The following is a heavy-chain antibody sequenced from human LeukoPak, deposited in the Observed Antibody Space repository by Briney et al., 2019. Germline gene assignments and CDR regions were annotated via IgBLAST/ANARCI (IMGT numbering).Heavy chain of an antibody. V-gene: IGHV4-4*07. J-gene: IGHJ4*02. CDR2: IHTSGNT. CDR3: ARLLHGQTFDY. Sequence: SETLSLTCTVSGVSFINYYWSWIRQPAGKGLEWIGHIHTSGNTNYNPSLKSRVTMSVDTSKNQFSLKLSSVTAADTAVYYCARLLHGQTFDYWGQGAPVTVSS. CDR1: GVSFINYY.